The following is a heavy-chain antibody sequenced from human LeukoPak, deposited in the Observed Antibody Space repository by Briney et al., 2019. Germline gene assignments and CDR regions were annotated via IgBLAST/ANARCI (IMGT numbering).Heavy chain of an antibody. CDR1: GGSISSYY. V-gene: IGHV4-59*01. J-gene: IGHJ4*02. CDR2: IYYGGST. Sequence: PSETLSLTCTVSGGSISSYYWSWIRQPPGKGLEWIGYIYYGGSTNYNPSLKSRVTIPVDTSKNQFSLKLSSVTAADTAVYYCARAVDTAMASFDYWGQGTLVTVSS. CDR3: ARAVDTAMASFDY. D-gene: IGHD5-18*01.